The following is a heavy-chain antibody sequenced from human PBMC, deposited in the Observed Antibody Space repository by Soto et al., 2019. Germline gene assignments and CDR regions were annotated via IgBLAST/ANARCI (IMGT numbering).Heavy chain of an antibody. Sequence: SETLSLTCTVSGGSISSYYWSWIRQPPGKGLEWIGYIYYSGSTNYNPSLKSRVTISVDTSKNQFSLKLSSVTAADTAVYYCAREENGSYFYFQHWGQGTLVTLSS. D-gene: IGHD1-26*01. CDR2: IYYSGST. CDR1: GGSISSYY. V-gene: IGHV4-59*01. CDR3: AREENGSYFYFQH. J-gene: IGHJ1*01.